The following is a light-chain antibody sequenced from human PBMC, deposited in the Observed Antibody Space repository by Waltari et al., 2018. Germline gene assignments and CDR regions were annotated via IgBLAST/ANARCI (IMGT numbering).Light chain of an antibody. CDR3: SSYSGSSTYV. J-gene: IGLJ1*01. Sequence: QSALTQPASVSGSPGQSITIPCPGTSSDVGGYNYVSWYQQHPGKAPKRMIYDVSKQPSGVSNRFSGSKSGNTASLTISGLQAEDEAEYYCSSYSGSSTYVFGTGTKVTV. V-gene: IGLV2-14*01. CDR2: DVS. CDR1: SSDVGGYNY.